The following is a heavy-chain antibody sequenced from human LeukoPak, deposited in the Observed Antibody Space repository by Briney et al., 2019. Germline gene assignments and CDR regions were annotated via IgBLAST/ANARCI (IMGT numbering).Heavy chain of an antibody. Sequence: GGSLRLSCAASGFTFSSYAMRWVRQAPGKGLEYVSDISSNGGSTFYANAVKGRFTISRDTSKNTLYLQMGSLRADDMAVYYCVRVSGSYGYWGQGTLVTVSS. D-gene: IGHD1-26*01. J-gene: IGHJ4*02. V-gene: IGHV3-64*01. CDR3: VRVSGSYGY. CDR1: GFTFSSYA. CDR2: ISSNGGST.